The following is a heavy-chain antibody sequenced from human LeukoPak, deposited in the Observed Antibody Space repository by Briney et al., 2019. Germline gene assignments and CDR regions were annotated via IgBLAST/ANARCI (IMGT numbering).Heavy chain of an antibody. CDR3: ARDQEAFDY. Sequence: ASVKVTCKASGYSFTSNYIHWVRQAPGQGLEWMGMIYPRDGSTSYAQKFQGRVTVTRDTSTSTVHMELSGLRSEDTAVYYCARDQEAFDYWGQGTLVTVSS. CDR1: GYSFTSNY. J-gene: IGHJ4*02. CDR2: IYPRDGST. V-gene: IGHV1-46*01.